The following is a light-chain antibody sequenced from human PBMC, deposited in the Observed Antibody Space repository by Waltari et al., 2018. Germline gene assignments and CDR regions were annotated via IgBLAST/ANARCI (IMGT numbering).Light chain of an antibody. CDR1: QSVNNY. J-gene: IGKJ3*01. CDR2: DAS. V-gene: IGKV3-11*01. Sequence: EIVLTQSPATLSLSPGEGATLSCRTSQSVNNYLAWYQQRPGQAPRLLIYDASIRATGIPARFSGSGSGTDFTFTISTLEQDDFAVYYCQQRSSWPLTFGPGTTVEIK. CDR3: QQRSSWPLT.